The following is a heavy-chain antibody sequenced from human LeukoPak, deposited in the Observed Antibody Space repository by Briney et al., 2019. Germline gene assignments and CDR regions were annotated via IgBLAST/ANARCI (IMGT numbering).Heavy chain of an antibody. Sequence: SETLSLTCNVSGASVSSGSYYWSWIRQPPGKELEWIGYIYYSGSTSYNPSLKSRVTISVDKSKNQFSLKLSSVTAADTAVYYCARVGTRYCSSTSCSIDYWGQGTLVTVSS. CDR2: IYYSGST. J-gene: IGHJ4*02. D-gene: IGHD2-2*01. V-gene: IGHV4-61*01. CDR3: ARVGTRYCSSTSCSIDY. CDR1: GASVSSGSYY.